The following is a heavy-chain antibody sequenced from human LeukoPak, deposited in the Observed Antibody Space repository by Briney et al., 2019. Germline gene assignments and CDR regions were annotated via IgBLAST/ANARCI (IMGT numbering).Heavy chain of an antibody. V-gene: IGHV3-15*07. Sequence: GGSLRLSCAASGFTFSNAWMNWVRQAPGKGLEWVGRIKSKTDGGTTDYAAPVKGRFTISRDDSKNTLYLQMNSLKTEDTAVYSCPWWGVYFFYSFANWGRETLVTAS. CDR3: PWWGVYFFYSFAN. D-gene: IGHD2-15*01. CDR1: GFTFSNAW. J-gene: IGHJ4*02. CDR2: IKSKTDGGTT.